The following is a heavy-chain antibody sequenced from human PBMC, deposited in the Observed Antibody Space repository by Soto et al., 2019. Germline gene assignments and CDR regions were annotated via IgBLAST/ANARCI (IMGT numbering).Heavy chain of an antibody. J-gene: IGHJ4*02. V-gene: IGHV3-30*18. CDR1: GFTFSSYG. CDR2: ISYDGSNK. CDR3: AEDLWELELIDY. D-gene: IGHD1-26*01. Sequence: QVQLVESGGGVVQPGRSLRLSCAASGFTFSSYGMHWVRQAPGKGLEWVAVISYDGSNKYYADSVKGRFTISRDNSENTLYLQMNSLRAEDTAVYYCAEDLWELELIDYWGQGTLVTVSS.